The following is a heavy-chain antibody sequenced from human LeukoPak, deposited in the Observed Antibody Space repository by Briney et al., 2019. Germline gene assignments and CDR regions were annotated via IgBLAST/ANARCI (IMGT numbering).Heavy chain of an antibody. CDR1: GYTFTGYY. V-gene: IGHV1-2*02. CDR2: INPNSDFT. Sequence: GASVKVSCKASGYTFTGYYTHWVRQAPGQGLEWMGWINPNSDFTNYAQKFQGRVTMTRDTSISTAYMELSRLRSDDTAVYYCARDLSGSGSYGGRWYYGMDVWGQGTTVTVSS. D-gene: IGHD3-10*01. J-gene: IGHJ6*02. CDR3: ARDLSGSGSYGGRWYYGMDV.